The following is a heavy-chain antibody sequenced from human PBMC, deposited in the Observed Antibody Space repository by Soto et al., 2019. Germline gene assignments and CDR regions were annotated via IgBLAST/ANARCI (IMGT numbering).Heavy chain of an antibody. J-gene: IGHJ4*02. CDR2: ISSSSYI. V-gene: IGHV3-21*01. Sequence: GGSLRLSCAASGFTFSSYAMSWVRQAPGKGLEWVSSISSSSYIYYEDSVKGRFTVSRDNAKHSLYLQMNSLRAEDTAVYYCARPLTSTITTYLFDFWGQGALVTVSS. D-gene: IGHD4-17*01. CDR1: GFTFSSYA. CDR3: ARPLTSTITTYLFDF.